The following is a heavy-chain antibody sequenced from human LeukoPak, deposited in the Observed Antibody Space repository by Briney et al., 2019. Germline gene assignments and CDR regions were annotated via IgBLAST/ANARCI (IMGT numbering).Heavy chain of an antibody. CDR2: INHSGST. CDR1: GGSFSGYY. CDR3: ARFAAAAGNYYFDY. V-gene: IGHV4-34*01. Sequence: SETLSLTCAVYGGSFSGYYWSWIRQPPGKGLEWIGEINHSGSTNYNPSLKSRVTISVDTSKNQFSLKLSSVTATDTAVYYCARFAAAAGNYYFDYWGQGTLVTVSS. D-gene: IGHD6-13*01. J-gene: IGHJ4*02.